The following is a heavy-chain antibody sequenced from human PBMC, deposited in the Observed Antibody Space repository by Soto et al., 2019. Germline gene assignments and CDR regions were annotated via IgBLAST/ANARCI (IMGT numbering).Heavy chain of an antibody. J-gene: IGHJ5*02. CDR2: IIPIAGTA. CDR1: GCTSRHYA. CDR3: ATRRGSPTWLDP. Sequence: SVKVSCKASGCTSRHYAFSWVRQAPGQGLEWMGDIIPIAGTANHALKFQGRVSITADESTNTAYMEMSNLRSEDTALYYCATRRGSPTWLDPWSQGSLVPVXS. D-gene: IGHD3-10*01. V-gene: IGHV1-69*13.